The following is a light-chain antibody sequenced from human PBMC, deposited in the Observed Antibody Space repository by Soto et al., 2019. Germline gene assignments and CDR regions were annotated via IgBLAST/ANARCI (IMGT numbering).Light chain of an antibody. Sequence: DIQLTQSPSFLSASVGDRVTITCRASQGISSYLAWYQQKPGKAPKLLIYAASTLQSGVPSRFXXSGSGTEFTLTISSLQPEDFATYYCQQLNSYPQSITFGQGTRLEIK. J-gene: IGKJ5*01. V-gene: IGKV1-9*01. CDR3: QQLNSYPQSIT. CDR1: QGISSY. CDR2: AAS.